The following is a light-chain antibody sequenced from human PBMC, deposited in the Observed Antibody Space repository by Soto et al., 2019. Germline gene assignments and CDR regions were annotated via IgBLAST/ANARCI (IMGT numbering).Light chain of an antibody. V-gene: IGKV3-20*01. CDR2: GAS. J-gene: IGKJ1*01. CDR3: QQYDSSPWT. Sequence: EIVLTQSPGTLSLSPGERATLSCRASQSVSRSYLAWYQQKLGQAPRLLIYGASSRATVIPDRFSGSGSGTDFTLTISRLEPEDFAVYYCQQYDSSPWTFGQGTKVEIK. CDR1: QSVSRSY.